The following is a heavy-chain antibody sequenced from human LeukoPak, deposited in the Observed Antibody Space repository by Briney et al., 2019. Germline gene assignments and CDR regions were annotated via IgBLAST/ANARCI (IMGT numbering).Heavy chain of an antibody. CDR2: IFYSGAT. CDR1: GESINSGGFS. Sequence: TLSLTCAVSGESINSGGFSWTWIQQPPGKGLEWIGHIFYSGATFYNPSLKSRVTISIDTSKNQLTLKLYSVTAADTAVYFCPGRPPNPNWFDPWGQGTLVTVSS. CDR3: PGRPPNPNWFDP. J-gene: IGHJ5*02. V-gene: IGHV4-30-2*03.